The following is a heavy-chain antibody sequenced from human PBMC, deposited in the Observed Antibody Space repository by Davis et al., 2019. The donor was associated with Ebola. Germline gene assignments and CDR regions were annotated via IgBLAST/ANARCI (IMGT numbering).Heavy chain of an antibody. V-gene: IGHV1-8*02. CDR3: ARTYSSGWFNWFDP. J-gene: IGHJ5*02. CDR2: MNPNSGNT. CDR1: GYTFTSFA. Sequence: AASVKVSCKASGYTFTSFAINWVRQAPGQGLEWMGWMNPNSGNTGYAQKFQGRVTMTRNTSISTAYMELSSLRSEDTAVYYCARTYSSGWFNWFDPWGQGTLVTVSS. D-gene: IGHD6-19*01.